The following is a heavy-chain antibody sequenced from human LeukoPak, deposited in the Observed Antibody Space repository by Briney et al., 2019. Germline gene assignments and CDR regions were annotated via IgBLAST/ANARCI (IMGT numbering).Heavy chain of an antibody. CDR1: GGTFSSYA. J-gene: IGHJ4*02. V-gene: IGHV1-69*13. D-gene: IGHD1-26*01. Sequence: SVKVSCKASGGTFSSYAISWVRQAPGQGLEWMGGIIPIFGTANYAQKFQGRVTITADESTSTAYMELSSLRSEDTAVYYCAKDHGRVSGYFDYWGQGTLVTVSS. CDR3: AKDHGRVSGYFDY. CDR2: IIPIFGTA.